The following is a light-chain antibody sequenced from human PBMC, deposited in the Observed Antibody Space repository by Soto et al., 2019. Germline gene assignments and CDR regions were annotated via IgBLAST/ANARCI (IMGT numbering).Light chain of an antibody. J-gene: IGKJ2*01. V-gene: IGKV2-30*01. CDR3: RQGWRWPYT. CDR2: KVS. Sequence: VVMTQSPLSLSVTLGQPASISCRSSQSPVTSDGNTYLNWFLQRPGQSPRRLIYKVSDRDSGVGDRFSGSGSGTHFTLHISRVEAAAIGVYYCRQGWRWPYTFGQGTKLEIK. CDR1: QSPVTSDGNTY.